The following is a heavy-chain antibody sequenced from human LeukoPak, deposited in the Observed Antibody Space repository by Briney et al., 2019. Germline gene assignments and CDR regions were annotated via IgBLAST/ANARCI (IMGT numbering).Heavy chain of an antibody. CDR3: ARLGQWLVGAYFDY. CDR2: IYYSGST. CDR1: GGSINSYY. V-gene: IGHV4-59*01. J-gene: IGHJ4*02. D-gene: IGHD6-19*01. Sequence: PSETLSLTCTVSGGSINSYYWSWIRQPPGKGLEWIGYIYYSGSTNYNPSLKSRVTISVDTSKNQFSLKLSSVTAADTAVYYCARLGQWLVGAYFDYWGQGTLVTVSS.